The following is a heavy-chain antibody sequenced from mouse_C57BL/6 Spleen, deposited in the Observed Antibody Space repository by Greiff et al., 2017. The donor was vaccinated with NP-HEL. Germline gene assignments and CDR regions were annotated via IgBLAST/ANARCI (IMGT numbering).Heavy chain of an antibody. CDR1: GYTFTSYW. CDR2: INPSSGYT. V-gene: IGHV1-7*01. Sequence: VQLQQSGAELAKPGASVKLSCKASGYTFTSYWMHWVKQRPGQGLEWIGYINPSSGYTKYNQKLKDKAPLTADKSSSTADMQLSSLTYDDSAVYYCASPLTTVVDYYAMDYWGQGTSVTVSS. J-gene: IGHJ4*01. CDR3: ASPLTTVVDYYAMDY. D-gene: IGHD1-1*01.